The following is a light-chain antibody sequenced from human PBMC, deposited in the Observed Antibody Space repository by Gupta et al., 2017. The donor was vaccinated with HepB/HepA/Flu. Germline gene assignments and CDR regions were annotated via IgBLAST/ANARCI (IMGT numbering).Light chain of an antibody. Sequence: QSVLTQPPSVSGAPGQRVTIACTGSSSNIGAGYDVHWYQQLPGTAPKLLIYVNSNRPSGVPDRFSGSKSGTSASLAITGLQAGDEADYYCQSYDSSLSGSELFGGGTKLTVL. CDR3: QSYDSSLSGSEL. J-gene: IGLJ2*01. V-gene: IGLV1-40*01. CDR1: SSNIGAGYD. CDR2: VNS.